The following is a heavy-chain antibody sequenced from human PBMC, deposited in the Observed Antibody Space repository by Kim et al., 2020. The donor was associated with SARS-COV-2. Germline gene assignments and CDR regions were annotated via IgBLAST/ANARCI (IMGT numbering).Heavy chain of an antibody. CDR3: AKGAAAAPYNWFDP. D-gene: IGHD6-13*01. V-gene: IGHV3-9*01. Sequence: GGSLRLSCAASGFTFDDYAMHWVRQAPGKGLEWVSGISWNSGSIGYADSVKGRFTISRDNAKNSLYLQMNSLRAEDTALYYCAKGAAAAPYNWFDPGGEG. J-gene: IGHJ5*02. CDR1: GFTFDDYA. CDR2: ISWNSGSI.